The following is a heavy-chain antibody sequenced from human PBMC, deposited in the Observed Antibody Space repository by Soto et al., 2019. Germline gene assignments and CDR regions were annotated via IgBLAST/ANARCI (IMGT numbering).Heavy chain of an antibody. CDR2: INPNSGGT. CDR1: GYTFTGYY. D-gene: IGHD1-26*01. Sequence: QVQLVQSGAEVKKPGASVKVSCKASGYTFTGYYMHWVRQAPGQGLEWMGWINPNSGGTNYAQKFQGRVTMTRDTSSITDYMELSRLRSDDTAVYYCARDRSGSFDDCDIWGQGTMVTVSS. V-gene: IGHV1-2*02. CDR3: ARDRSGSFDDCDI. J-gene: IGHJ3*02.